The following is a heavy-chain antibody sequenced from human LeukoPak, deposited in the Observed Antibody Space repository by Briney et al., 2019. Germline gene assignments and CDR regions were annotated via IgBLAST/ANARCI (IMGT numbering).Heavy chain of an antibody. V-gene: IGHV4-39*07. J-gene: IGHJ4*02. D-gene: IGHD3-22*01. CDR1: SGSISTSNYY. CDR3: ARSTSYYDSSGEVGYFDY. Sequence: SETLSLTCTVSSGSISTSNYYWGWVRQPPGKALEWIGNIFYSGSTYYSPSLKSRVTISLDTSRNQFSLKLSSVTAADTAVYYCARSTSYYDSSGEVGYFDYWGQGTLVTVSS. CDR2: IFYSGST.